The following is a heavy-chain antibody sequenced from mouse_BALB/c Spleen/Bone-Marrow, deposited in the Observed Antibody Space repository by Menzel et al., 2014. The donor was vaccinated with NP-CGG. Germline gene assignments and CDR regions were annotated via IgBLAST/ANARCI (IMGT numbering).Heavy chain of an antibody. CDR1: GFNIKDTY. J-gene: IGHJ3*01. Sequence: EVQLQQSGAEPVKPGASVKLSCTASGFNIKDTYMHWVKQRPEQGLEWIGRIDPANGNTKYDPKFQGKATITTDTSSNTAYLQLRSLTSEDTAVYYCARYDYRYSWFAYWGQGTLVTVSA. V-gene: IGHV14-3*02. D-gene: IGHD2-14*01. CDR2: IDPANGNT. CDR3: ARYDYRYSWFAY.